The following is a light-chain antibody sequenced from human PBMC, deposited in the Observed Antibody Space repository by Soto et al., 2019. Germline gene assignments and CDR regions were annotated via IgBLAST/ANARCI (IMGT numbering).Light chain of an antibody. V-gene: IGLV1-51*01. Sequence: QSVLTQPPSVSAAPGQKDTISCSGSVSNIGNNYVSWYQQFPGTAPRVIIYDTNKRPSGIPDRFSGSKSGTSATLAITRLQTGDEADYYCGTWDGSLSAEVFGGGTKLTVL. CDR2: DTN. CDR3: GTWDGSLSAEV. CDR1: VSNIGNNY. J-gene: IGLJ2*01.